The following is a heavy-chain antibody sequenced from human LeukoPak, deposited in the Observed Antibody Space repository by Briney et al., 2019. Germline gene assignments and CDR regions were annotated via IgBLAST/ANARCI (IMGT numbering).Heavy chain of an antibody. Sequence: PGGSLRLSCAASGFTFSSYSMDWVRQAPWKGLEWVSYISSSSSYIYYADSVKGRFTISRDNAKNSLYLQMNSLRAEDTAVYYCARPGWGEYQHLDYWGQGTLVTVSS. CDR1: GFTFSSYS. CDR2: ISSSSSYI. J-gene: IGHJ4*02. V-gene: IGHV3-21*01. CDR3: ARPGWGEYQHLDY. D-gene: IGHD3-16*01.